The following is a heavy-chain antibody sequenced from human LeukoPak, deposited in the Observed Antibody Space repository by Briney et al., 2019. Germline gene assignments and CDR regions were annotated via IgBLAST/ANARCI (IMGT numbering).Heavy chain of an antibody. CDR1: GFTFDDYG. V-gene: IGHV3-20*04. Sequence: RPGGSLRLSCAASGFTFDDYGMSWVRQAPGKGLEWVSGINWNGGSTGYADSVKGRFTISRDNAKNSLYLQMNSLRAEDTALYYCARVRYPGVTHHFDYWGQGTLVTVSS. D-gene: IGHD2-21*02. J-gene: IGHJ4*02. CDR2: INWNGGST. CDR3: ARVRYPGVTHHFDY.